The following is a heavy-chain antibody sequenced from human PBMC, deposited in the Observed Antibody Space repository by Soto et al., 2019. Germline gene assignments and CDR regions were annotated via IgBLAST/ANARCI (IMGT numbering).Heavy chain of an antibody. D-gene: IGHD3-9*01. Sequence: QVQLVESGGSVVQPGTSLRLSCAASGFTFTVYGMHWVRQAPGKGLEWVALIWHDGTNGYYADSVKGRFTISRDNSKNTVFLQMGSLGAEDTAVYFCARDPVGGLVTFHYWGQGTLVTVSS. V-gene: IGHV3-33*01. CDR1: GFTFTVYG. J-gene: IGHJ4*02. CDR2: IWHDGTNG. CDR3: ARDPVGGLVTFHY.